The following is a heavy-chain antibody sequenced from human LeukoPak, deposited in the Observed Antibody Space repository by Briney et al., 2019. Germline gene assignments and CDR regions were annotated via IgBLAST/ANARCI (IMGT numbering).Heavy chain of an antibody. CDR3: ASRDKGYYYGVDV. Sequence: GGSLRLSCAASGFTVSSNYMSWVRQAPGKGLEWVSLIYSGGSTYYVDSVKGRFTISRDNSKNTLYLQMNSLRAEDTAVYYCASRDKGYYYGVDVWGQGTTVTVSS. J-gene: IGHJ6*02. V-gene: IGHV3-66*01. D-gene: IGHD5-24*01. CDR1: GFTVSSNY. CDR2: IYSGGST.